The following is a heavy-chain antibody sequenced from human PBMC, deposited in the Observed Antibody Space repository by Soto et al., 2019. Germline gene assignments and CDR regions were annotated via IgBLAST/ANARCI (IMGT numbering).Heavy chain of an antibody. Sequence: QVQLVQCGAEVKKPGASVNVSCKASGYTFNSYYIHWVRQAPGQGFEWMGWINPNSDVTGYAQSFQDRVTMTRDMSITTAYMELTRLRSDDTAVYYCARVGFNSHSDFDYWGQGTLITVSS. CDR1: GYTFNSYY. J-gene: IGHJ4*02. V-gene: IGHV1-2*02. CDR2: INPNSDVT. D-gene: IGHD2-21*01. CDR3: ARVGFNSHSDFDY.